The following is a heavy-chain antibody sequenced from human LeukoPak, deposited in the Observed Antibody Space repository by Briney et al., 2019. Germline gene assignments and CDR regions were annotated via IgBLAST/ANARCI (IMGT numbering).Heavy chain of an antibody. V-gene: IGHV3-66*01. D-gene: IGHD2/OR15-2a*01. Sequence: PGGSLRLSCAASGFTVNSNYMSWVRQAPGKGLEWVSVIYSGGSTYYADSVKGRFTISRDNSKNTLYLQMNSLRAEDTAVYYCARESSMDNWFDPWGQGTLVTVSS. J-gene: IGHJ5*02. CDR1: GFTVNSNY. CDR3: ARESSMDNWFDP. CDR2: IYSGGST.